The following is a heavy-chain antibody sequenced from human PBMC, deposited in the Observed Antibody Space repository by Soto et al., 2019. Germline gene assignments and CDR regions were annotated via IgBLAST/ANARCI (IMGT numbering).Heavy chain of an antibody. J-gene: IGHJ4*02. CDR3: ARDWTGSGVTFDY. CDR2: IIPIFGTT. D-gene: IGHD3-10*01. CDR1: GGTFSSYA. Sequence: SVKVSCKASGGTFSSYAISWVRQAPGQRLEWKGGIIPIFGTTNYAQKFQGRVTITADESTSTAYMELSSLRSEDTAVYYCARDWTGSGVTFDYWGQGTLVTVSS. V-gene: IGHV1-69*13.